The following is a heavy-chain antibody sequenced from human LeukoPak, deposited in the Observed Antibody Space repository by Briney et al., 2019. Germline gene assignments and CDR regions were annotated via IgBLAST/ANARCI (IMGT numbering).Heavy chain of an antibody. CDR2: MRGSGSP. J-gene: IGHJ3*02. CDR3: ARDLSINAFDI. D-gene: IGHD2/OR15-2a*01. Sequence: SETLSLTCSVSGASVRSDHWNWIRQSPGKGLEWIAYMRGSGSPNYNPSLASRLTLSVDATENQLSLKLSSVTAADTAVYFCARDLSINAFDIWGPGTLVTVSS. V-gene: IGHV4-59*02. CDR1: GASVRSDH.